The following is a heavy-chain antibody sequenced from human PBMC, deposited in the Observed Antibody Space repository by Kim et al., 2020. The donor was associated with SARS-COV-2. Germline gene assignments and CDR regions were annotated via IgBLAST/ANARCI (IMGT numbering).Heavy chain of an antibody. CDR3: ARPYSSSWYYFDK. V-gene: IGHV4-61*07. J-gene: IGHJ4*02. D-gene: IGHD6-13*01. Sequence: YNPSLKRRVTISVDTSKNQFSLRLSSVTAADTAVYYCARPYSSSWYYFDKWGQGTLVTVSS.